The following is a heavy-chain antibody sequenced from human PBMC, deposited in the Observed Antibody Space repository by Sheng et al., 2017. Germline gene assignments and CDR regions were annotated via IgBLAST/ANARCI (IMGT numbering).Heavy chain of an antibody. J-gene: IGHJ5*01. D-gene: IGHD2-21*01. Sequence: QVQLQESGPGLVKPSETLSLTCTVSGGSVSSGSYYWSWIRQPPGKGLEWIGYIYYSGSTNYNPXLKSRVTISVATSKNQFSLKLSSVTAADTAVYYCAKSRGGLRVFVGGCYSLLRSDGLADDGRRTXSSRRCDS. CDR3: AKSRGGLRVFVGGCYSLLRSDGLADDGRRTXSSRRCDS. V-gene: IGHV4-61*01. CDR2: IYYSGST. CDR1: GGSVSSGSYY.